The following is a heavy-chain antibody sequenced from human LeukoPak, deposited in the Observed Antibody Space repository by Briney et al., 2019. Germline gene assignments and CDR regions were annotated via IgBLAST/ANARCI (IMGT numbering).Heavy chain of an antibody. D-gene: IGHD3-10*01. CDR3: AKDASGTGTTLWMDV. Sequence: GGSLRLSCAASGLTFSNTWMTWVRQAPGKGLEWVSGISGSGGSTYSVDSVKGRFTISRDNSKNTLYLQMKSLRAEDTAVYYCAKDASGTGTTLWMDVWGQGTTVTVSS. CDR2: ISGSGGST. CDR1: GLTFSNTW. V-gene: IGHV3-23*01. J-gene: IGHJ6*02.